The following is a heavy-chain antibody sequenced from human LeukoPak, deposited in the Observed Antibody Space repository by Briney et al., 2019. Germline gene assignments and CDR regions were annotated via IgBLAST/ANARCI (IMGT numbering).Heavy chain of an antibody. D-gene: IGHD3-3*01. V-gene: IGHV3-74*01. J-gene: IGHJ6*02. CDR1: GFTFSSYW. CDR2: IASDGSST. Sequence: GGSLRLSCAASGFTFSSYWMNWVRQAPGKGLVWVSRIASDGSSTTYADSVKGRFSISRDNAKNTLYLQMNSLRAEDTAVYYCARAGVRFLEYYYYYGMDVWGQGTTVTVSS. CDR3: ARAGVRFLEYYYYYGMDV.